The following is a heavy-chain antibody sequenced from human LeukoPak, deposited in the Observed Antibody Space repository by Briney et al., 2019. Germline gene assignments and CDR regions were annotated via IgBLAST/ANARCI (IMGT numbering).Heavy chain of an antibody. Sequence: ASVKVSCKVSGYTLTELSMHWVRQAPGKGLEWMGGFDPEDGETIYAQKLQGRVTMTTDTSTSTAYMELRSLRSDDTAVYYCARGYNWNGGGFHFDYWGQGTLVTVSS. D-gene: IGHD1-1*01. V-gene: IGHV1-24*01. CDR2: FDPEDGET. CDR3: ARGYNWNGGGFHFDY. J-gene: IGHJ4*02. CDR1: GYTLTELS.